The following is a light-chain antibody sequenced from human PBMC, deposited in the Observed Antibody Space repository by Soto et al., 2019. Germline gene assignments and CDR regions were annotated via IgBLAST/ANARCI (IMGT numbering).Light chain of an antibody. CDR1: SSNIGNNY. J-gene: IGLJ2*01. V-gene: IGLV1-51*01. Sequence: SLFTQPPSGTAVHGQKVTFSCSCSSSNIGNNYVSWYQQLPGTAPTLLIYDHNKRPSEIPDRFSGSKSGTSATLGITGLQTGDEADYDCGTWDSSLSAVVFGGGTKVTVL. CDR3: GTWDSSLSAVV. CDR2: DHN.